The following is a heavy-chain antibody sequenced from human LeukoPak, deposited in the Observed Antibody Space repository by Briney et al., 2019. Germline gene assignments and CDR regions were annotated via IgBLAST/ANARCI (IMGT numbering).Heavy chain of an antibody. CDR3: ARMLGGGYTGLFDC. D-gene: IGHD3-10*02. V-gene: IGHV3-53*01. CDR1: GFTVSSNY. CDR2: IYSGGRP. J-gene: IGHJ4*02. Sequence: GGSLRLSCAASGFTVSSNYMSWVRQAPGKGLEWVSVIYSGGRPSYADSVKGRFTMSRDNSKNTVYLQMNSLRAEDTAVYYCARMLGGGYTGLFDCWGQGTLVTVSS.